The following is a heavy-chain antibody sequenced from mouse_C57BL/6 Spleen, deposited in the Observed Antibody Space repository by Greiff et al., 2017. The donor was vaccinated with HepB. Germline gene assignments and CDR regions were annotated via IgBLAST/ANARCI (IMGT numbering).Heavy chain of an antibody. Sequence: QVQLQQPGAELVMPGASVKLSCKASGYTFTSYWMHWVKQRPGQGLEWIGEIDPSDSYTNYNQKFKGKSTLTVDKSSSTAYMQLSSLTSEDSAVYYCARMGDYGKDYWGQGTTLTVSS. CDR2: IDPSDSYT. CDR1: GYTFTSYW. V-gene: IGHV1-69*01. J-gene: IGHJ2*01. CDR3: ARMGDYGKDY. D-gene: IGHD2-1*01.